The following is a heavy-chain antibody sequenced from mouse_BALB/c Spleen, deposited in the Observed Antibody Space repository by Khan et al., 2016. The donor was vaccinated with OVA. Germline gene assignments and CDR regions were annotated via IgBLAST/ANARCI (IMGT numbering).Heavy chain of an antibody. V-gene: IGHV3-8*02. CDR3: ARSTYRYAFVY. J-gene: IGHJ3*01. CDR1: GDSITTGY. CDR2: IIYTGYT. D-gene: IGHD2-14*01. Sequence: EVQLQESGPSLVKPSQTLSLTCSVTGDSITTGYWNWIRKFPGNKLEYMVYIIYTGYTYYNPSLKSRISITRHTSNNQYYLQLNSVTDEDTATYYCARSTYRYAFVYWGQGTLVTVSA.